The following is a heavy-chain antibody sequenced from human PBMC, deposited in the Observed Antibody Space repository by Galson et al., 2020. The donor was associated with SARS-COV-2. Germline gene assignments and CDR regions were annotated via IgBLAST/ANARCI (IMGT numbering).Heavy chain of an antibody. D-gene: IGHD2-15*01. CDR2: IDPSVACT. Sequence: GELLKTSCKGSGYTFTSYWISWVRQMPGQGSYGMVRIDPSVACTNYSPSFQGHVTISADKSISTAYLQWSSLKASDTAMYYCARHLAYCSGGSCHYYFDYWGQGTLVTVSS. CDR3: ARHLAYCSGGSCHYYFDY. V-gene: IGHV5-10-1*01. J-gene: IGHJ4*02. CDR1: GYTFTSYW.